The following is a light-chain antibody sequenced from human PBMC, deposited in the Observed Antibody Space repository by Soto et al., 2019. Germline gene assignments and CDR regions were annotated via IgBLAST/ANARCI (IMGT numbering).Light chain of an antibody. V-gene: IGKV3-15*01. CDR2: GAS. CDR1: QSVGSN. Sequence: EVVLTQSPATLSVSPGAGATLSCRASQSVGSNLAWYQQKPGQTPRVLIYGASTRAIGIPARFSGSGFVTEFTLTISSLQSEDFVVYYCQQYSNWPLLSFGGVTKVEIK. J-gene: IGKJ4*01. CDR3: QQYSNWPLLS.